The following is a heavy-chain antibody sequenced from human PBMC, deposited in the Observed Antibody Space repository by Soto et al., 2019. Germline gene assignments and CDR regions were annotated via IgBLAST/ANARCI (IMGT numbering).Heavy chain of an antibody. CDR2: IKQDGSEK. V-gene: IGHV3-7*01. D-gene: IGHD6-13*01. J-gene: IGHJ5*02. Sequence: GGSLRLSCAASGFTFSSYWMSWVRQAPGKGLEWVANIKQDGSEKYYVDSVKGRFTISRDNAKNSLYLQMNSLRAEDTAVYYCARPPPYSSSWYLFDPWGQGTLVTVSS. CDR3: ARPPPYSSSWYLFDP. CDR1: GFTFSSYW.